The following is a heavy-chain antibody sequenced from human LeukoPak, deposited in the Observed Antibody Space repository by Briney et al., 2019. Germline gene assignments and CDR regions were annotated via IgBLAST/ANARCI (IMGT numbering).Heavy chain of an antibody. V-gene: IGHV3-21*01. CDR2: ISSSSSYI. D-gene: IGHD6-13*01. CDR1: GFTFSGYS. CDR3: ARTYPAAGPYFDC. J-gene: IGHJ4*02. Sequence: GGSLRLSCAASGFTFSGYSMNWVRQAPGKGLEWVSSISSSSSYIYYADSVKGRFTISRDNAKNSLSLQMNSLRAEDTAVYYCARTYPAAGPYFDCWAQETLVTVSS.